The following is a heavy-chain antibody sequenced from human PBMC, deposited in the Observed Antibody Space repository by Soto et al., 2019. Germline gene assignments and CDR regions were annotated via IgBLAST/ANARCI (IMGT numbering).Heavy chain of an antibody. V-gene: IGHV3-48*03. CDR1: GFTFSSYE. CDR3: ARYRWGDAFDI. J-gene: IGHJ3*02. Sequence: VGSLRLSCAASGFTFSSYEMNWVRQAPGKGLEWVSYISSSGSTIYYADSVKGRFTISRDNAKNSLYLQMNSLRAEDTAVYYCARYRWGDAFDIWGQGTMVTVSS. CDR2: ISSSGSTI. D-gene: IGHD7-27*01.